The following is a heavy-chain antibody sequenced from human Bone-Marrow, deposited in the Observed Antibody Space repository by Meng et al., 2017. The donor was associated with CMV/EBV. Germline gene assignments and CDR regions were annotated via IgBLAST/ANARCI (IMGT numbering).Heavy chain of an antibody. J-gene: IGHJ4*01. CDR2: IHHDATYI. V-gene: IGHV3-30*02. CDR3: AKDGVHTTDY. D-gene: IGHD1-26*01. Sequence: GGSLRLSCAASGVDFSAHGMHWVRQAPGKGLEWVSYIHHDATYIDYEDSVKGRFTISRDNSKNTLFLQMNSLRADDTAIYYCAKDGVHTTDYWGQGNLVTVSS. CDR1: GVDFSAHG.